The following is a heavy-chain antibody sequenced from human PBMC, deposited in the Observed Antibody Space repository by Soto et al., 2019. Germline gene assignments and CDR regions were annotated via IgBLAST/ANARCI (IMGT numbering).Heavy chain of an antibody. V-gene: IGHV3-23*01. J-gene: IGHJ3*02. Sequence: GGSLRLSCAASGFTFSSYAMSWVRQAPGKGLEWVSAISGSGGSTYYADSVKGRFTISRDNSKNTLYLQMNSLRAEDTAVYYCAKDRVITFGGVIVDAFDIWGQGTMVTV. CDR2: ISGSGGST. CDR3: AKDRVITFGGVIVDAFDI. CDR1: GFTFSSYA. D-gene: IGHD3-16*02.